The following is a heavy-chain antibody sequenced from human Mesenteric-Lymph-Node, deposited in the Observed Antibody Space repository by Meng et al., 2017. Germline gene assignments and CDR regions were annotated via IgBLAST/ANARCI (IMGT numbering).Heavy chain of an antibody. CDR1: GFTFNNYW. CDR3: ARDIEDNWKGTLYYYYGMDV. J-gene: IGHJ6*02. CDR2: IKQDGSEK. D-gene: IGHD1-1*01. Sequence: GGSLRLSCAASGFTFNNYWMSWVRQAPGKGLEWVANIKQDGSEKNYVDSVKGRFTISRGNSKNTLYLQMNSLRAEDTAVYYCARDIEDNWKGTLYYYYGMDVWGQGTTVTVSS. V-gene: IGHV3-7*01.